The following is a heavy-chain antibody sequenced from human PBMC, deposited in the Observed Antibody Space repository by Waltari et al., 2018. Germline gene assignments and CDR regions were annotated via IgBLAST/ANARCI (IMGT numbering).Heavy chain of an antibody. CDR2: ISWNSGSI. CDR3: AKGDSSSWYPNWFDP. J-gene: IGHJ5*02. V-gene: IGHV3-9*01. Sequence: EVQLVESGGGLVQPGRSLRLSCEASGFTFDDYDMHWVRHAPGKGLEWVSGISWNSGSIGYADSVKGRFTISRDNAKNSLYLQMNSLRAEDTALYYCAKGDSSSWYPNWFDPWGQGTLVTVSS. D-gene: IGHD6-13*01. CDR1: GFTFDDYD.